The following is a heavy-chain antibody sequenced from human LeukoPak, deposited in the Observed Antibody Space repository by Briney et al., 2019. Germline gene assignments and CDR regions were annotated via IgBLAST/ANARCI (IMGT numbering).Heavy chain of an antibody. V-gene: IGHV1-46*01. Sequence: GASVKVSCKASGYTFTSYYMHWVRQAPGQGLEWMGIINPSGGSTSYAQKFQGRVTMTRDMSTSTVYMELSSLRSEDTAVYYCARSRDNWNQGDAFDIWGQGTMVTVSS. D-gene: IGHD1-20*01. J-gene: IGHJ3*02. CDR2: INPSGGST. CDR1: GYTFTSYY. CDR3: ARSRDNWNQGDAFDI.